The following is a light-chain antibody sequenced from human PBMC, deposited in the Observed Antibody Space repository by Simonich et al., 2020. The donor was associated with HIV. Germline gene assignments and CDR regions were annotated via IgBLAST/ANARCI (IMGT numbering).Light chain of an antibody. J-gene: IGKJ2*01. CDR2: KAS. CDR3: QQYNSYST. CDR1: QSISSW. V-gene: IGKV1-5*03. Sequence: DIQMTQSPSTLSASVGDRVTITCRASQSISSWLAWYQQKPGKAPKLLIYKASSLESGVPSRFSGSGSGTESTLTITSLQPEDFATYYCQQYNSYSTFGQGTKLEIK.